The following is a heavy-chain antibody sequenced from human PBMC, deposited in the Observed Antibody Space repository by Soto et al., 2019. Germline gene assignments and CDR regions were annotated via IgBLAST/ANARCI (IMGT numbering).Heavy chain of an antibody. D-gene: IGHD3-10*01. CDR2: IKSRADNFAT. Sequence: PGGSLRLSCTVSGFTFSDSAVHWVRQASGKGLEWVGRIKSRADNFATAYAASVNGRFTIFRDDSRSTAYLQMNSLETDDTAVYYCCRTIYYNNLAPHWGQGTLVTVSS. J-gene: IGHJ4*02. CDR3: CRTIYYNNLAPH. V-gene: IGHV3-73*01. CDR1: GFTFSDSA.